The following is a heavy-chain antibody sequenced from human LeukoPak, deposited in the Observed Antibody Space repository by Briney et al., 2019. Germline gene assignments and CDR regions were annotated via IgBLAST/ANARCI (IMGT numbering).Heavy chain of an antibody. CDR1: GSSIASRNW. CDR2: IYYTGSI. V-gene: IGHV4-28*03. CDR3: AREGALWLPPDY. Sequence: SETLSLTCSVSGSSIASRNWWGWIRQPPGKGLEWIGCIYYTGSIYYNPSLKSRVTISVDTSRNQFSLRLISVTAADTAVYYCAREGALWLPPDYWGQGTLVTVSS. J-gene: IGHJ4*02. D-gene: IGHD6-19*01.